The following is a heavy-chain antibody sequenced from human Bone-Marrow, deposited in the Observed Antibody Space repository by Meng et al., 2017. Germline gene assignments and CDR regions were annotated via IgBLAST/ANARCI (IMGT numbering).Heavy chain of an antibody. CDR3: AGDRNWGLVY. V-gene: IGHV3-53*02. D-gene: IGHD2-21*01. Sequence: EVQLVETGGGLIQPGGSLRLSCAVSGLTVSSSYMDWVRQAPGKGLEWVSIIYSNGNTYYADSVKGRFTISRDNSNNILYLQMNGLTTEDTAIYYCAGDRNWGLVYWGQGSLVTVSS. CDR2: IYSNGNT. J-gene: IGHJ4*02. CDR1: GLTVSSSY.